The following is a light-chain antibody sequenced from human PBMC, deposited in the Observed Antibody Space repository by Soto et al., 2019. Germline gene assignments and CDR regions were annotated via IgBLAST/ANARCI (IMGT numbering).Light chain of an antibody. CDR3: QQYGSSPVS. V-gene: IGKV3-20*01. CDR1: QSVSSTN. J-gene: IGKJ2*03. Sequence: EIVLTQSPGTLSLSPGESATLSCRASQSVSSTNLAWYQQKPGQSPRLVMFGASSRATGIPHRFSGSGSGTVFTLTISSLEPDDFAVYYCQQYGSSPVSFGQGTKLEIK. CDR2: GAS.